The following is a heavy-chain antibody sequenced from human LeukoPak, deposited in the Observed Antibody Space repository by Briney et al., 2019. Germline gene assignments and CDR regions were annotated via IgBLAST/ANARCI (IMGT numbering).Heavy chain of an antibody. CDR3: AKDPSIVVVTAAESFQH. Sequence: PGGSLRLSCAASGFTFSSYLMTWVRQAPGKGLEWVSTISGSGDSTYYADSVQGRFTISRDNSKNTLYLQMNSLRAEDTAVYYCAKDPSIVVVTAAESFQHWGQGTLVTVSS. CDR1: GFTFSSYL. V-gene: IGHV3-23*01. D-gene: IGHD2-21*02. J-gene: IGHJ1*01. CDR2: ISGSGDST.